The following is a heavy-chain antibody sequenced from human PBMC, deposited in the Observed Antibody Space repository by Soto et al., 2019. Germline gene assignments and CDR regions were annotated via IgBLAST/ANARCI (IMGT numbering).Heavy chain of an antibody. CDR2: ISSSSSTI. V-gene: IGHV3-48*01. CDR3: ARDPAGHGMDV. D-gene: IGHD3-10*01. Sequence: GGSLRLSCAASGLTFSSYSMNWVRQAPGKGLEWVSYISSSSSTIYYADSVKGRFTISRDNAKNSLYLQMSSLRAGDTAVYYCARDPAGHGMDVWGQGTTVTVSS. J-gene: IGHJ6*02. CDR1: GLTFSSYS.